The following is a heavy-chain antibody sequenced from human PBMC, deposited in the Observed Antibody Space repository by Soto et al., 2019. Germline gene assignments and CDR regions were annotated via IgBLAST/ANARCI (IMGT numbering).Heavy chain of an antibody. V-gene: IGHV3-33*01. CDR2: IWYDGSNK. Sequence: QVQLVESGGGVVQPGMSLRLSCAASGFTFSSYGMHWVRQAPGKGLEWVAVIWYDGSNKYYADSVKGRFTISRDNSKNTLYLQRNSLRAEDTAVYYCARENWNDGDVGFDYWGQGTLVTVSS. D-gene: IGHD1-1*01. J-gene: IGHJ4*02. CDR3: ARENWNDGDVGFDY. CDR1: GFTFSSYG.